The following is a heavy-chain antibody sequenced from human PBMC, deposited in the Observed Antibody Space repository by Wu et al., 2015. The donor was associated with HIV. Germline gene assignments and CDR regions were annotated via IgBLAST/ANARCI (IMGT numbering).Heavy chain of an antibody. CDR3: ARDLVDYYGFGVVITPGSLYYYYGMDV. D-gene: IGHD3-10*01. J-gene: IGHJ6*01. CDR1: GYTFTGHY. CDR2: INPNSGGT. Sequence: QVQLVQSGAEVKKPGVSMWLSCQASGYTFTGHYIHWMRQAPGQGLEWMGWINPNSGGTNYAQKFQGRVTMTRDTSISTAYMELSRLRSDDTAVYYCARDLVDYYGFGVVITPGSLYYYYGMDVVG. V-gene: IGHV1-2*02.